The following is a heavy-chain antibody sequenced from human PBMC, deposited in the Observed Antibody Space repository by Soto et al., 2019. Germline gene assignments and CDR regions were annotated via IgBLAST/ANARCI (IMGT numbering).Heavy chain of an antibody. V-gene: IGHV3-30*18. J-gene: IGHJ3*02. CDR3: AKDKWEFIFAFEI. Sequence: QVQLVESGGGVVQPGRSLRLSCAAYGFTFSSNGMHWVRQAPGKGLEWVAVISYDGSNKQYADSVKGRFTISRDNSKNTMFLQMNSLKAEDTAVYYCAKDKWEFIFAFEIWGQGTMVTVSS. D-gene: IGHD1-26*01. CDR2: ISYDGSNK. CDR1: GFTFSSNG.